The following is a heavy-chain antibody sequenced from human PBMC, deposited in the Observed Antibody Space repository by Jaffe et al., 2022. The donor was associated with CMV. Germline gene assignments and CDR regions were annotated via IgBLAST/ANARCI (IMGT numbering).Heavy chain of an antibody. CDR2: INPTDSDT. Sequence: EVQLEQSGAEVKKPGESLKISCQGSGYSFPSHWIGWVRQMPGKGLEWMGIINPTDSDTKYSPSFQDHVTMSVDRSINTAYLHWSRLEVSDTATYFCARRLNTTWYSRRVQYNFHYMDVWGKGTTVTVSS. J-gene: IGHJ6*03. CDR3: ARRLNTTWYSRRVQYNFHYMDV. D-gene: IGHD3-22*01. CDR1: GYSFPSHW. V-gene: IGHV5-51*01.